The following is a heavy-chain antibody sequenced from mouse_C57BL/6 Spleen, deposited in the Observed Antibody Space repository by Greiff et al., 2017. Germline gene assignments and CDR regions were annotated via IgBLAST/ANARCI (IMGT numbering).Heavy chain of an antibody. CDR3: ARYPESNYVAY. Sequence: VQLQQSGPELVKPGASVKMSCKASGYTFTDYNMHWVKQSHGKSLEWIGYINPNNGGTSYNQKFKGKATLTVNKSSSTAYMELRSLTSEDAAVYYCARYPESNYVAYWGQGTLVTVSA. CDR2: INPNNGGT. V-gene: IGHV1-22*01. D-gene: IGHD2-5*01. J-gene: IGHJ3*01. CDR1: GYTFTDYN.